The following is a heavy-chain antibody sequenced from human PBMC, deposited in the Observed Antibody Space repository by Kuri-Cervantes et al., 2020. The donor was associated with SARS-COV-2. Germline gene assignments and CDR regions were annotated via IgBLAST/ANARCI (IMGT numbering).Heavy chain of an antibody. D-gene: IGHD5-12*01. V-gene: IGHV3-7*01. Sequence: GGSMSPSCAVARFTFSSYWMSWVRQAPGTGLEWVANIKQDGSEKYYVDSVRGRFTISRDNAKNSLYLQMNSLSAEDTAVYYCARVGGRDIVATDWYFDLWGRGTLVTVSS. J-gene: IGHJ2*01. CDR2: IKQDGSEK. CDR3: ARVGGRDIVATDWYFDL. CDR1: RFTFSSYW.